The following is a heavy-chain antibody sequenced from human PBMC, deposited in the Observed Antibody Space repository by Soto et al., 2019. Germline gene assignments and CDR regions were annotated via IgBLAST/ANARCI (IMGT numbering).Heavy chain of an antibody. CDR1: GYSFTSYW. D-gene: IGHD6-19*01. V-gene: IGHV5-51*01. CDR3: VTTVASDAFDI. Sequence: GEALKISCKGSGYSFTSYWIGWVRQMPGKGLEWMGIIYPGDSDTRYSPSFQGQVTISADKSISTAYLQWSSLKASDTAMYYCVTTVASDAFDIWGQGTMVTVSS. CDR2: IYPGDSDT. J-gene: IGHJ3*02.